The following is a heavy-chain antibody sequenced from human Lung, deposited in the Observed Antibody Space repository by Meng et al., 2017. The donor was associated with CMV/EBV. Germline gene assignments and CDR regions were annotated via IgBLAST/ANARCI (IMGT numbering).Heavy chain of an antibody. CDR1: GFTFSSYE. J-gene: IGHJ3*02. CDR3: ARGLADFDI. CDR2: ISSSGSTI. Sequence: GGSLRLSCAASGFTFSSYEMNWVRQAPGKGLEWVSYISSSGSTIYYADSVKGRFTISRDNAKNSLYLQMNSLRAEDTAVFYCARGLADFDIWGQGTMVTVSS. V-gene: IGHV3-48*03.